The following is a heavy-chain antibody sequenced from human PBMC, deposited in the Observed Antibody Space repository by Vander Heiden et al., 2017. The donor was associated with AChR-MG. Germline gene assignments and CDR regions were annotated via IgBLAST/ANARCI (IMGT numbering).Heavy chain of an antibody. CDR3: ARDLRRYCSGGSCYRYYYYMDV. V-gene: IGHV1-69*06. CDR2: IIPIFGTA. Sequence: QVQLVQSGAEVKKPGSSVKVSCKASGGTFSSSAISWVRQAPGQGLEWMGGIIPIFGTANYAQKFQGRVTITADKSTSTAYMELSSLRSEDTAVYYCARDLRRYCSGGSCYRYYYYMDVWCKGPTVTVSS. D-gene: IGHD2-15*01. J-gene: IGHJ6*03. CDR1: GGTFSSSA.